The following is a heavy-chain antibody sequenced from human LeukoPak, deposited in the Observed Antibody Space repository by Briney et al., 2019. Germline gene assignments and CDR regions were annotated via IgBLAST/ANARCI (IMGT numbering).Heavy chain of an antibody. Sequence: SETLSLTCGVSGGPVSGYYWSWLRQSPGKGLEWVGEITRYGNTNYNPSLKSRVIISKDTSKSQISLTLISLTAADTAVYFCARLDQLIVDYWYFDLWGRGTQVTVSS. CDR3: ARLDQLIVDYWYFDL. CDR1: GGPVSGYY. CDR2: ITRYGNT. J-gene: IGHJ2*01. D-gene: IGHD2-21*01. V-gene: IGHV4-34*01.